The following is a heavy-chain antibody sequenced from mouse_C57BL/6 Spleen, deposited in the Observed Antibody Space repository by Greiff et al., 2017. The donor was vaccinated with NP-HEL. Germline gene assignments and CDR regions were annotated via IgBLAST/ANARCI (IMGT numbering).Heavy chain of an antibody. CDR3: ARSRQLMLQAMDD. V-gene: IGHV1-55*01. CDR2: IYPGSGST. D-gene: IGHD3-2*02. CDR1: GYTFTSYW. Sequence: QVQLQQPGAELVKPGASVKMSCKASGYTFTSYWITWVKQRPGQGLEWIGDIYPGSGSTNYNAKFKSKATLTVDTSSSTAYMQLSSLTSEDSAVYYCARSRQLMLQAMDDWGQGTSVTVSS. J-gene: IGHJ4*01.